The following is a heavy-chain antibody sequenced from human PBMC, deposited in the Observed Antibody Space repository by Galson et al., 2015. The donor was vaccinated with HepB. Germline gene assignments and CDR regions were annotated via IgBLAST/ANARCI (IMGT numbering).Heavy chain of an antibody. D-gene: IGHD6-19*01. CDR1: GYTFTSYG. Sequence: SVKVSCKASGYTFTSYGISWVRQAPGQGLEWMGWISAYNGNTNYAQKLQGRVTMTTDTSTSTAYMELRSLRSDDTAVYYCARDPPDGSGWYESGYWGQGTLVTVSS. V-gene: IGHV1-18*04. CDR3: ARDPPDGSGWYESGY. CDR2: ISAYNGNT. J-gene: IGHJ4*02.